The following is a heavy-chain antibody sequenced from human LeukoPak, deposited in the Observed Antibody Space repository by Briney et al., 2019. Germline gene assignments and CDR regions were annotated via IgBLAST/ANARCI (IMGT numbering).Heavy chain of an antibody. Sequence: GESLKISCKGSGYSFTNYWISWVRQMPGKGLEWMGRIDPSDSYANYSPSFQGHVTVSVDKSISTAYLQWSSLKASDTAMYYCARSDGMDVWGKGTTGTVSS. V-gene: IGHV5-10-1*01. J-gene: IGHJ6*04. CDR1: GYSFTNYW. CDR2: IDPSDSYA. CDR3: ARSDGMDV.